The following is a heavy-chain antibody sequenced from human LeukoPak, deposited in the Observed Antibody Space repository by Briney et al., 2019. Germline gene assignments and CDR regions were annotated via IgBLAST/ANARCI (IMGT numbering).Heavy chain of an antibody. CDR3: ARAPHDYGDYEYYFDY. Sequence: ASVKVSCKASGYTFTSYDINWVRQATGQGLEWMGWMNPNSGNTGYAQKFQGRVTMTRNTSISTAYMELSSLRSEDTAVYYCARAPHDYGDYEYYFDYWGQGTLVTVSS. CDR1: GYTFTSYD. D-gene: IGHD4-17*01. V-gene: IGHV1-8*01. CDR2: MNPNSGNT. J-gene: IGHJ4*02.